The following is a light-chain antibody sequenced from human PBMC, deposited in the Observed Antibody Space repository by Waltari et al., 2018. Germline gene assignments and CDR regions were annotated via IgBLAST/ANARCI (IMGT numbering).Light chain of an antibody. V-gene: IGLV2-14*01. CDR3: SSYISSDTLEL. J-gene: IGLJ2*01. CDR1: SSDIGNYNY. CDR2: EVS. Sequence: HSALTQPASVSGSPGQSITIYCPGSSSDIGNYNYVYWYQQHPGKAPKLMIFEVSNRPSGVSNRFSGSKSGNTASLTISGLQAEDEADYYCSSYISSDTLELFGGGTSLTVL.